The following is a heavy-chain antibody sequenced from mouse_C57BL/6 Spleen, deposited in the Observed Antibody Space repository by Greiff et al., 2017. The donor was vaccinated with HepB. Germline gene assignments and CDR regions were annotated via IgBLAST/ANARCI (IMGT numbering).Heavy chain of an antibody. V-gene: IGHV1-15*01. J-gene: IGHJ2*01. CDR2: IDPETGGT. CDR3: GYASIEVDY. CDR1: GYTFPDYE. Sequence: QVQLLQSGAELVRPGASVTLSCKASGYTFPDYEMYWVKQTPVHGLEWIGAIDPETGGTAYNQKFKGKAIMTADKSSSTAYMELRSLTSEDAAVYHCGYASIEVDYWGQGTTLTVSS. D-gene: IGHD1-2*01.